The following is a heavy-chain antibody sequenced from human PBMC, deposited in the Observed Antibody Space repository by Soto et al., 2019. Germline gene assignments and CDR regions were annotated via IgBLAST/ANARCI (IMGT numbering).Heavy chain of an antibody. CDR2: IYSGGST. CDR3: ARYSYGYRVFDY. Sequence: GGSLRLSCAASWFTVSSNYKSWVRQAPGKGLEWVSVIYSGGSTYYADSVKGRFTISRDNSKNTLYLQMNSLRAEDTAVYYCARYSYGYRVFDYWGQGTLVTVSS. CDR1: WFTVSSNY. D-gene: IGHD5-18*01. V-gene: IGHV3-53*01. J-gene: IGHJ4*02.